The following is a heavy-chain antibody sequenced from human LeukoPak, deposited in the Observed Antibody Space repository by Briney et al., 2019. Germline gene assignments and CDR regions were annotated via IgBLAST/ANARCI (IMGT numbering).Heavy chain of an antibody. CDR2: MNPNSGNT. J-gene: IGHJ3*02. D-gene: IGHD3-22*01. Sequence: VASVTVSCTASGYTFTSYDINWVRQAPGQGLEWMGWMNPNSGNTGYAQKFQGRVTITRNTSISTAYMELSSLRSEDTAVYYCAAMDPYYDSSGYYPPDAFDIWGQGTMVTVSS. CDR3: AAMDPYYDSSGYYPPDAFDI. V-gene: IGHV1-8*03. CDR1: GYTFTSYD.